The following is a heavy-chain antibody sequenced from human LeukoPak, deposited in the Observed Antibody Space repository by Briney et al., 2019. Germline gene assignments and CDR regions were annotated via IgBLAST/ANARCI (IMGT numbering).Heavy chain of an antibody. Sequence: GASVKVSCKASGYTFTSYDINWVRQATGQGLEWMGIINPSGGSTTYAQKFQGRVTMTRDMSTRTLYMELSSLRSEDTAFYYCARVGDYSPRGWFDPWGQGTLVTVSS. CDR1: GYTFTSYD. V-gene: IGHV1-46*01. D-gene: IGHD4-11*01. CDR3: ARVGDYSPRGWFDP. J-gene: IGHJ5*02. CDR2: INPSGGST.